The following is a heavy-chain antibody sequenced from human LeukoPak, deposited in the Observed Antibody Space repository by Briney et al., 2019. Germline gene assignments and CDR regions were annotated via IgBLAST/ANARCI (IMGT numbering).Heavy chain of an antibody. V-gene: IGHV4-59*08. CDR2: IYYSGST. CDR3: ARLPRDYDFWSGYPDY. D-gene: IGHD3-3*01. J-gene: IGHJ4*02. CDR1: GGSISSYY. Sequence: SETLSLTCTVSGGSISSYYWSWIRQPPGKGLEWIGYIYYSGSTNYNPSLQSRVTISVDTSKKQFSLKLSSVTAADTAVYYCARLPRDYDFWSGYPDYWGQGTLVTVSS.